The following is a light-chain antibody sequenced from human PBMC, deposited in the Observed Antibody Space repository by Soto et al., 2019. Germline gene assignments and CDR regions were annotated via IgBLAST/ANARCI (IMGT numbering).Light chain of an antibody. J-gene: IGKJ2*01. Sequence: EIVLTQSPATLSLSPGERATLSCRASQSISSNLAWFQQRPGQAPRLLIYDASNRATGIPARFSGSGSGTDFTLTISRLEPEDFAVYYCQQRLSWPRTFGQGTKVEIK. V-gene: IGKV3-11*01. CDR3: QQRLSWPRT. CDR2: DAS. CDR1: QSISSN.